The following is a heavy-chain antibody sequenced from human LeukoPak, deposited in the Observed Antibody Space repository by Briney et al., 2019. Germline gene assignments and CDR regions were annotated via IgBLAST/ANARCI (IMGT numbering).Heavy chain of an antibody. D-gene: IGHD6-6*01. J-gene: IGHJ4*02. CDR3: ARTYSSSLVFDY. CDR2: FSYSGST. CDR1: GGSISTYY. V-gene: IGHV4-59*01. Sequence: SETLPLTRTVSGGSISTYYWNWIRQPPGKGLEWIGYFSYSGSTNHNPSLKGRVTISGDTSKNQFSLKLSSVTAADTAFYYCARTYSSSLVFDYWGQGTLVTVSS.